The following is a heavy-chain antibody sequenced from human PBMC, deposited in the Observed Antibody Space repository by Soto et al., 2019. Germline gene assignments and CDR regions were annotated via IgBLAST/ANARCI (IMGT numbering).Heavy chain of an antibody. CDR1: GVSISRGGYY. J-gene: IGHJ4*02. CDR3: ARDGVYGDYFDY. Sequence: SDTLSLTCPVSGVSISRGGYYWSLLRQHPGKGLEWIGYIYYSGSTYYNPSLKSRVTISVDTSKNQFSLKLSSVTAADTAVYYCARDGVYGDYFDYWGQGTLVTVS. D-gene: IGHD4-17*01. CDR2: IYYSGST. V-gene: IGHV4-31*03.